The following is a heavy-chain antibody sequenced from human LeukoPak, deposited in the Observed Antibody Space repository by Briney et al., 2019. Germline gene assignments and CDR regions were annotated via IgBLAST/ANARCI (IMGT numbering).Heavy chain of an antibody. V-gene: IGHV3-49*04. Sequence: GGSLRLSCTASGFTFGDYAMSWVRQAPGKGLGWVGFIRSKAYGGTTEYAASVKGRFTISRDDSKSIAYLQMNSLKTEDTAVYYCTRDHYGSGSYFAYWGQGTLVTVSS. CDR3: TRDHYGSGSYFAY. J-gene: IGHJ4*02. D-gene: IGHD3-10*01. CDR2: IRSKAYGGTT. CDR1: GFTFGDYA.